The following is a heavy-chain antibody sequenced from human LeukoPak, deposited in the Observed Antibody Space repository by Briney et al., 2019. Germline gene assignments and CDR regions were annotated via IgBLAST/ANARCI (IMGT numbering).Heavy chain of an antibody. V-gene: IGHV3-7*01. CDR3: ARDLDSGAAAHRGGFDY. J-gene: IGHJ4*02. CDR1: GFTFNSYW. Sequence: GGSVRLSCAASGFTFNSYWMSWVRQAPGKGLEWVVNIKQDGSEKYYVDSVKGRFTISRDNAKNSLYLQMNSLRAEDTAVYYCARDLDSGAAAHRGGFDYWGQGTLVTVSS. D-gene: IGHD6-13*01. CDR2: IKQDGSEK.